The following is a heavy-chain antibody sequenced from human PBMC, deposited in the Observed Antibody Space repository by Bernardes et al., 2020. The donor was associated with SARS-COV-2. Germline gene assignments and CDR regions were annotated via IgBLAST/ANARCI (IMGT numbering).Heavy chain of an antibody. D-gene: IGHD2-2*01. Sequence: GESLKISCKGSGYSFTSYWIGWVRQMPGKGLEWMGIIYPGDSDTRYSPSFQGQVTISADKSISTAYLQWSSLKASDTAMYYCARSNFYATNYYYYYMDVWGKGTTVTVSS. CDR1: GYSFTSYW. CDR2: IYPGDSDT. J-gene: IGHJ6*03. V-gene: IGHV5-51*01. CDR3: ARSNFYATNYYYYYMDV.